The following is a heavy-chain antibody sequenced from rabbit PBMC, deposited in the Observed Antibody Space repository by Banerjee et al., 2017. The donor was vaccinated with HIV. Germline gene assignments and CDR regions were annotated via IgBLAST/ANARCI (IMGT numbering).Heavy chain of an antibody. CDR3: VKDTYGYAGYAYATFNL. V-gene: IGHV1S45*01. CDR2: IYAGVSGGST. CDR1: GFDFSDYY. D-gene: IGHD6-1*01. Sequence: QEQLEESGGDLVKPGASLTLTCTASGFDFSDYYMCWVRQAPGKGLEWIACIYAGVSGGSTSYASWVNGRFTVSRASSTTVTLQMTSLTAADTATYFCVKDTYGYAGYAYATFNLWGQGTLVTVS. J-gene: IGHJ4*01.